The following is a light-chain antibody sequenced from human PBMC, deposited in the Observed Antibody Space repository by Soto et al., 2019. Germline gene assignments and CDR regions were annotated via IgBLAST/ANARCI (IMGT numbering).Light chain of an antibody. J-gene: IGLJ1*01. CDR3: QVWDSSSDHRKV. V-gene: IGLV3-21*02. CDR2: DDS. Sequence: SYELTQPPSVSVAPGQTARITCGGTNIGSKSVHWYQQKPGQAPVLVVYDDSDRPSGIPERFSGSNSGNTATLTISRVEAGDEADYYCQVWDSSSDHRKVFGTGTKLTVL. CDR1: NIGSKS.